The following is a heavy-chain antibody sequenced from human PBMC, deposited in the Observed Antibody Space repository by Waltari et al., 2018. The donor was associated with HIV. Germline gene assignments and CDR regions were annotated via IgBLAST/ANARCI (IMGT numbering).Heavy chain of an antibody. CDR2: IYYSGST. Sequence: QLQLQESGPGLVKPSETLSLTCTVSGGSISSSSYYWGWIRQPPGKGLEGIGSIYYSGSTYYNPSLKSRVTISVDTSKNQFSLKLSSVTAADTAVYYCARVTETGTNNYFDYWGQGTLVTVSS. CDR3: ARVTETGTNNYFDY. J-gene: IGHJ4*02. CDR1: GGSISSSSYY. D-gene: IGHD1-7*01. V-gene: IGHV4-39*01.